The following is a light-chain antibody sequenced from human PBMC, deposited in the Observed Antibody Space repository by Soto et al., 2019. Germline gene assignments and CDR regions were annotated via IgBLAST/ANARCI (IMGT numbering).Light chain of an antibody. CDR1: RSLVHRNGNTY. J-gene: IGKJ4*01. Sequence: DIVLTQTPLSSPVTPGQPASISCKSGRSLVHRNGNTYLSWLLQRPGQPPRLLIYKVSNRLSGVPDRFSGSGAGTDFTLNISRVEAEDVGVYYCMQATPFPLTFGGGTRVEIK. CDR3: MQATPFPLT. V-gene: IGKV2-24*01. CDR2: KVS.